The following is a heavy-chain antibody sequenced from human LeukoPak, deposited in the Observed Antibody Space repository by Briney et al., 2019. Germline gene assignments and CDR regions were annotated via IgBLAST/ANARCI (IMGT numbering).Heavy chain of an antibody. V-gene: IGHV4-34*01. Sequence: SETLSLTCAVYGGSFSGYYWSWIRQPPGKGLEWIGEINHSGSTNYNPSLKSRVTISVDTSKNQFSLKLSSVTAADTAVYYCAREGDDSSGYWMLGAFDIWGQGTMVTVSS. CDR3: AREGDDSSGYWMLGAFDI. J-gene: IGHJ3*02. CDR1: GGSFSGYY. CDR2: INHSGST. D-gene: IGHD3-22*01.